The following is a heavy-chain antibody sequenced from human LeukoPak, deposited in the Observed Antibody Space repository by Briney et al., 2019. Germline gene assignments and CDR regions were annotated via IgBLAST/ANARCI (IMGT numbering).Heavy chain of an antibody. CDR1: GFTFSSYA. D-gene: IGHD3-9*01. V-gene: IGHV3-23*01. CDR3: AKGPYRILTMYYFDS. J-gene: IGHJ4*02. CDR2: ISGSGDNT. Sequence: GGSLRLSCAASGFTFSSYAMSWVRQAPGKGLEWVSSISGSGDNTYYADSVKGRFTISRDNSKNALYLQMNSLRDDDTAVYYCAKGPYRILTMYYFDSWGQGTLVTVSS.